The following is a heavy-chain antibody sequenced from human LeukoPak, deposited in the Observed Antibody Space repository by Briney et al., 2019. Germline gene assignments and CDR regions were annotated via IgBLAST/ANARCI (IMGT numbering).Heavy chain of an antibody. CDR3: ARAYGSGSYYELYYYYYYMDV. J-gene: IGHJ6*03. D-gene: IGHD3-10*01. V-gene: IGHV3-48*04. Sequence: GGSLRLSCAASGFTFSSYSMNWVRQAPGKGLEGVSYIRSSGSTIYYADSVKGRFTISRDNAKNSLYLQMNSLRAEDTAVYYCARAYGSGSYYELYYYYYYMDVWGKGTTVTISS. CDR1: GFTFSSYS. CDR2: IRSSGSTI.